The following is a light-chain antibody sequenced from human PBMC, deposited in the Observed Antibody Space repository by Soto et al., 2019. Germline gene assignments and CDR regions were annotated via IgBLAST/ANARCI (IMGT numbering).Light chain of an antibody. CDR1: QSVLYSSNNKNY. CDR2: WAS. V-gene: IGKV4-1*01. CDR3: QQYYDAAQN. J-gene: IGKJ1*01. Sequence: DIVMTQSPDSLAVSLGERATINCKSSQSVLYSSNNKNYLAWYQQKPGQPPKLLIYWASTRESGVPDRFSGIGSWTDFTIPVSSLQAEDVAVYYCQQYYDAAQNFGQGTKVEIK.